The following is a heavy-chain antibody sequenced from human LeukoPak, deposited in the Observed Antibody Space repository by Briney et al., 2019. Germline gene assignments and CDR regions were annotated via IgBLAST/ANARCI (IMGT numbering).Heavy chain of an antibody. CDR2: ISSSGSTI. CDR1: GFTFSDYY. D-gene: IGHD6-19*01. J-gene: IGHJ4*02. CDR3: ARDPSSGWYGDY. Sequence: GGSLRLSCAASGFTFSDYYMSWLRQAPGRGLEWVSYISSSGSTIYYADSVKGRFTISRDNAKNSLYLQMNSLRAEDTAVYYCARDPSSGWYGDYWGQGTLVTVSS. V-gene: IGHV3-11*04.